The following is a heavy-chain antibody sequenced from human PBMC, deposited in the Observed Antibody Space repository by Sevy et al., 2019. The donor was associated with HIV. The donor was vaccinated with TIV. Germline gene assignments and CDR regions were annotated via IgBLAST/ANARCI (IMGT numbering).Heavy chain of an antibody. J-gene: IGHJ6*03. Sequence: SETLSLTCTVSGGSISSGSYYWSWIRQPAGKGLEWIGRIYTSGSTNYNPSLKSRVTISVDTSKNQFSLKLSSVTAADTAVYYCASEIFWPCYYYYYMDVWGKGTTVTVSS. CDR2: IYTSGST. CDR1: GGSISSGSYY. V-gene: IGHV4-61*02. CDR3: ASEIFWPCYYYYYMDV. D-gene: IGHD3-9*01.